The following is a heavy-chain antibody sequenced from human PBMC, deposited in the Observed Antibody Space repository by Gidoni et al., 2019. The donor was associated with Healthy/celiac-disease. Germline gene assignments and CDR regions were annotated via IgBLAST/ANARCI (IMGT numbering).Heavy chain of an antibody. Sequence: QLQLQESGPGLVEPSETLSLTCTVPGGSLSSSSYYWGWIRQPPGKGLEWIGSIYYSGSTYYNPSLKSRVTISVDTSKNQFSLKLSSVTAADTAVYYCASLYDFWSGYRYWGQGTLVTVSS. V-gene: IGHV4-39*01. CDR1: GGSLSSSSYY. CDR3: ASLYDFWSGYRY. D-gene: IGHD3-3*01. CDR2: IYYSGST. J-gene: IGHJ4*02.